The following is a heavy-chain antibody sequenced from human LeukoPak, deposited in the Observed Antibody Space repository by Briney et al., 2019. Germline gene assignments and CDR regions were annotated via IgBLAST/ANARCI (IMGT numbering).Heavy chain of an antibody. CDR2: IYYSGST. V-gene: IGHV4-59*08. CDR3: ARVGQQWLVLDY. Sequence: PSETLSHTCTVSGGSISSYYWSWIRQPPGKGLEWIGYIYYSGSTNYNPSLKSRVTISVDTSKNQFSLKLSSVTAADTAVYYCARVGQQWLVLDYWGQGTLVTVSS. D-gene: IGHD6-19*01. CDR1: GGSISSYY. J-gene: IGHJ4*02.